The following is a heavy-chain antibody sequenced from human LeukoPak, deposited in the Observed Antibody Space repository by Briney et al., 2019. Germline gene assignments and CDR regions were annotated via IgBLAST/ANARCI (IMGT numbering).Heavy chain of an antibody. Sequence: PGGSLRLSCAASGFTFSSYGMHWVRQAPGKGLEWVAVIWYDGSNKYYADSVKGRFTISRDNSKNTLYLQMNSLRAEDTAVYYCARDSVFSYYFDYWGQGTLVTVSS. CDR3: ARDSVFSYYFDY. CDR2: IWYDGSNK. D-gene: IGHD3-3*01. V-gene: IGHV3-33*01. J-gene: IGHJ4*02. CDR1: GFTFSSYG.